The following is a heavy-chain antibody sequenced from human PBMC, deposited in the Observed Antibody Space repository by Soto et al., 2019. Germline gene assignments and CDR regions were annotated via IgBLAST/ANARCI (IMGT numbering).Heavy chain of an antibody. D-gene: IGHD6-13*01. Sequence: EVQLVESGGGLVKPGGSLRLSCEASGFTFTTYSLNWVRQVPGKGLEWVSSISSSSTYIYYSDSVRGRFTISRDNAKNSLYLQMNSLRAEDTAVYYCARDPGSRGNSYFDFWGQGTLVTVSS. V-gene: IGHV3-21*01. CDR1: GFTFTTYS. CDR2: ISSSSTYI. J-gene: IGHJ4*02. CDR3: ARDPGSRGNSYFDF.